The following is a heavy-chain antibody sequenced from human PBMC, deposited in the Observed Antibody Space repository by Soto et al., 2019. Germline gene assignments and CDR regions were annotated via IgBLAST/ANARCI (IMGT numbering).Heavy chain of an antibody. D-gene: IGHD3-22*01. CDR1: GYSFTSYW. Sequence: PGESLKISCKGSGYSFTSYWIGWVRQMPGKGLEWMGIIYPGDSDTRYSPSFQGQVTISADKSISTAYLHWSSLKASDTAMYYCARVTYYYDSSGYYPRAYYYGMDVWGQGTTVTVSS. CDR2: IYPGDSDT. V-gene: IGHV5-51*01. J-gene: IGHJ6*02. CDR3: ARVTYYYDSSGYYPRAYYYGMDV.